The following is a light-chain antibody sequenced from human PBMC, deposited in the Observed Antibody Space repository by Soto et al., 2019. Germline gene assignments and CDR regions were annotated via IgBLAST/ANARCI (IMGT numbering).Light chain of an antibody. V-gene: IGKV3-15*01. Sequence: EIVMTQSPATLSVSPGERATLSCRASQSVGGNLAWYQQKPGQPPRLLIYAASSRPTGIPARFSGSGPGTEFTLTISSLQSEDFAVYYCQQYNNWPPWTFGQGTKVEIK. CDR3: QQYNNWPPWT. CDR1: QSVGGN. J-gene: IGKJ1*01. CDR2: AAS.